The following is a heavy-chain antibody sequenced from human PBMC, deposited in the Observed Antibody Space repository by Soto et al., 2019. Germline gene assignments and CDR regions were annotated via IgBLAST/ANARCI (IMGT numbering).Heavy chain of an antibody. CDR2: VSPDHGNA. CDR1: GYTFTNYD. J-gene: IGHJ4*02. CDR3: EVTAAGY. Sequence: QVQVVQSKAEVKKPGASVKVSCKTSGYTFTNYDINWVRQAPGQGLEWMGWVSPDHGNAGYAPQLQGRITMTSDTSTSTVYMELNNLSDDDAAVDFCEVTAAGYWGQGTMVSVSS. V-gene: IGHV1-8*01. D-gene: IGHD3-9*01.